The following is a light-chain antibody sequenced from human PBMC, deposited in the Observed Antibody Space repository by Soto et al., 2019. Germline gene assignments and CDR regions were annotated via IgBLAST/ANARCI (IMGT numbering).Light chain of an antibody. CDR2: AAS. Sequence: DIQMTQSPSSLSASVGDRVTITCRASQSITTYLNWYQLKPGKAPKLLINAASSLQSGVPSRFSGSGSGTDFTLTVSSLQPEDFATYYCQQSHSAPLTFGQGTRLEIK. CDR1: QSITTY. CDR3: QQSHSAPLT. J-gene: IGKJ5*01. V-gene: IGKV1-39*01.